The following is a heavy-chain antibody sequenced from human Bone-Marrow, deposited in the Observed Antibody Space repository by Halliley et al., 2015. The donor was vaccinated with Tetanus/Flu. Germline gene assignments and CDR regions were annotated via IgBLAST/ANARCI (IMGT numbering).Heavy chain of an antibody. Sequence: SLRLSCAASGFTFSSYAMHWVRQAPGKGLEYVSAISSNGGSTYYANSVKGRFTISRDNSKNTLYLQMGSLRAEDMAVYYCARDLPAAMSYYYYGMDVWGQGTTVPVSS. CDR1: GFTFSSYA. CDR3: ARDLPAAMSYYYYGMDV. D-gene: IGHD2-2*01. CDR2: ISSNGGST. J-gene: IGHJ6*02. V-gene: IGHV3-64*01.